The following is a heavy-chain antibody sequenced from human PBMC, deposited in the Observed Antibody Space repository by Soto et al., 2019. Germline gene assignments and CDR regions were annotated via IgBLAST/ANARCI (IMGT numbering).Heavy chain of an antibody. V-gene: IGHV3-74*01. J-gene: IGHJ6*02. CDR1: GFTSSSYW. CDR3: ARAVATSRRPLAV. Sequence: PGGSLRLSCGASGFTSSSYWMHWVRQAPGKGLEWVSRLSTDGSNTNYADSVKGRFTISRDTANDTLYLQMSSLRADDTAVYYCARAVATSRRPLAVWGQGTTVTVSS. D-gene: IGHD5-12*01. CDR2: LSTDGSNT.